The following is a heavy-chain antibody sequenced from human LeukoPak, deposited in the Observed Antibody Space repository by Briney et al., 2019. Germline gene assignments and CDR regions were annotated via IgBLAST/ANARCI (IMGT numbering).Heavy chain of an antibody. Sequence: SETLSLTCTVSGGSISSYYWSWIRQPAGKGLEWIGRKYNSGSTNYNPSLKSRVTMSVDTSKNQFSLKLSSVTAADTAVYYCARDSGRIVGATKLDYWGQGTLVTVSS. CDR3: ARDSGRIVGATKLDY. D-gene: IGHD1-26*01. CDR1: GGSISSYY. CDR2: KYNSGST. J-gene: IGHJ4*02. V-gene: IGHV4-4*07.